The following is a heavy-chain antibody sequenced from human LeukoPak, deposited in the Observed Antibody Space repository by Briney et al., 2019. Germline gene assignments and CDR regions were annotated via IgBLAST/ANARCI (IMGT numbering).Heavy chain of an antibody. CDR3: ARDSYYDRGGFDY. Sequence: GGSLRLSCAASGFTFSSYWMSWVRQAPGKGLEWVANIKQDGSEKYYVDSVKGRFTISRDNAENSLYLQMNSLRAEDTAVYYCARDSYYDRGGFDYWGQGTLVTVSS. CDR2: IKQDGSEK. V-gene: IGHV3-7*01. D-gene: IGHD3-22*01. CDR1: GFTFSSYW. J-gene: IGHJ4*02.